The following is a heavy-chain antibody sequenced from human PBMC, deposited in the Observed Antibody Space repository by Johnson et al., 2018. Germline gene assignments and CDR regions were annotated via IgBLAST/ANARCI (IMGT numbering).Heavy chain of an antibody. Sequence: VQLQESGGGLVQPGGSLRLSCAASGFTFNTYWMHWVRPVPGKGLVWVSRISSDGSMTTYADTVRDRFTISSDNAKNTVYLLMNSQQAEDTAVDYCARPSGSSGRFLEGSPSFQHWGQGTLVTVSS. J-gene: IGHJ1*01. CDR3: ARPSGSSGRFLEGSPSFQH. CDR2: ISSDGSMT. CDR1: GFTFNTYW. D-gene: IGHD3-22*01. V-gene: IGHV3-74*01.